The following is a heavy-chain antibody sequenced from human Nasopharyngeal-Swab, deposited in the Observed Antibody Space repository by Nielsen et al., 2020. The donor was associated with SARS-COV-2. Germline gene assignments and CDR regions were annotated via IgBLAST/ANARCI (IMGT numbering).Heavy chain of an antibody. CDR1: GYTFTGYY. CDR3: ARVLRLRTLTNWGYGSFDY. D-gene: IGHD7-27*01. J-gene: IGHJ4*02. Sequence: ASVKVSCKASGYTFTGYYMHWVRQAPGQGLEWMGRINPNSGGTDSAQKFQGRVTMTRDTSISTAYMELSRLRSDDTAIYYCARVLRLRTLTNWGYGSFDYWGQGTLVTVSS. CDR2: INPNSGGT. V-gene: IGHV1-2*06.